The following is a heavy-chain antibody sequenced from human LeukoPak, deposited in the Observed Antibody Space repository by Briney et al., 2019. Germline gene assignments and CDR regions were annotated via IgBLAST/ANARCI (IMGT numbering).Heavy chain of an antibody. V-gene: IGHV3-48*01. CDR1: GFTFSSYS. Sequence: PGGSLRLSFAASGFTFSSYSMNWVRQAPGKGLEWVSYISSSSSTIYSAEPVKGRFTISRDNAKNSMYLQMNSLRAEDPAVCYCARDLGIAAVFDYWGQGTLVTVSS. CDR2: ISSSSSTI. J-gene: IGHJ4*02. CDR3: ARDLGIAAVFDY. D-gene: IGHD6-6*01.